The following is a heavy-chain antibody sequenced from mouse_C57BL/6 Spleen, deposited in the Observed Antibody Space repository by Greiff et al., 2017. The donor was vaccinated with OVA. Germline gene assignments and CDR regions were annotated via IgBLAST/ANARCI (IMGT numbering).Heavy chain of an antibody. Sequence: QVQLQQPGAELVKPGASVKLSCKASGYTFTSYWMHWVKQRPGRGLAWIGRIDPSSGGTKYNEKFKSKATLTVDKPSSTAYMQLSSLTSEDSAVYYCARDDYPYAMDYWGQGTSVTVSS. V-gene: IGHV1-72*01. CDR3: ARDDYPYAMDY. J-gene: IGHJ4*01. CDR2: IDPSSGGT. D-gene: IGHD2-4*01. CDR1: GYTFTSYW.